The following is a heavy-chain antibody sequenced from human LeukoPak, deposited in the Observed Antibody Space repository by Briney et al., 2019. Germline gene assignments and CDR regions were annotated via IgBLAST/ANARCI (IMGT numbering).Heavy chain of an antibody. CDR1: GGSISSSSYY. D-gene: IGHD6-13*01. CDR3: ARTAIAAAGFDP. CDR2: IYYSGST. J-gene: IGHJ5*02. V-gene: IGHV4-39*01. Sequence: SETLSLTCTVSGGSISSSSYYWGWIRQPPGKGLEWIGSIYYSGSTYYNPSLTSRVTISVDTSKNQFSLKLSSVAAADTAVYYGARTAIAAAGFDPWGQGTLVTVSS.